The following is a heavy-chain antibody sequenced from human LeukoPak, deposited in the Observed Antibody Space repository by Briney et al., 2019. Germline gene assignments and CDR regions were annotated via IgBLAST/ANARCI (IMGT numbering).Heavy chain of an antibody. CDR2: IYPGDSDT. CDR1: GYSFTSYW. Sequence: GESLKISCKASGYSFTSYWIGWVRQIPGKGLEWIGIIYPGDSDTRYSPSFQGQVTISADKSISTAYLQWSSLKASHTAMYYCARYSGYDWEYAFDIWGQGTMVTVSS. D-gene: IGHD5-12*01. V-gene: IGHV5-51*01. J-gene: IGHJ3*02. CDR3: ARYSGYDWEYAFDI.